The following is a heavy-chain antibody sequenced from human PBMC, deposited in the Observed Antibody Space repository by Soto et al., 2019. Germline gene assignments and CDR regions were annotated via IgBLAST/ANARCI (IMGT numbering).Heavy chain of an antibody. CDR3: PRDQYVIDV. V-gene: IGHV4-30-4*01. D-gene: IGHD3-16*01. CDR2: IYCSGST. CDR1: DGTSRSGDYC. Sequence: SVTLSDTCTFSDGTSRSGDYCWSWIRQPPGKGLEWSGYIYCSGSTYYNPSLKSRVTISVDTSKTQLSLKPSSVTSPSTAVYYFPRDQYVIDVRRQRSTVTV. J-gene: IGHJ6*02.